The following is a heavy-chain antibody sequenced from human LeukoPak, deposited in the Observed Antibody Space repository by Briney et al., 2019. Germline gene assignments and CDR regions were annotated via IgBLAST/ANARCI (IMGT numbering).Heavy chain of an antibody. J-gene: IGHJ4*02. Sequence: PSETLSLTCTVSGGSISSSSYYWGWIRQPPGKGLEWIGSIYYSGSTYYNPPLKSRVTISVDTSKNQFSLKLSSVTAADTAVYYCARPRGRYGSGSYIAYWGQGTLVTVSS. CDR2: IYYSGST. CDR3: ARPRGRYGSGSYIAY. V-gene: IGHV4-39*07. CDR1: GGSISSSSYY. D-gene: IGHD3-10*01.